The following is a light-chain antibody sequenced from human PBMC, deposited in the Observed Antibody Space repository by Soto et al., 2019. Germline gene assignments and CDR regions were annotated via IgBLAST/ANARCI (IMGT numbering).Light chain of an antibody. CDR1: QSISSY. CDR3: QQSYSTPLT. CDR2: AAC. V-gene: IGKV1-39*01. Sequence: DIEMTQSPASLSASVGDGVTSACRASQSISSYLNWYQQKPGKAPKLLIYAACSLQSGVPSRFSGSGSGTGFTLTISSLQPEDFATYYCQQSYSTPLTFGGGTKVDIK. J-gene: IGKJ4*01.